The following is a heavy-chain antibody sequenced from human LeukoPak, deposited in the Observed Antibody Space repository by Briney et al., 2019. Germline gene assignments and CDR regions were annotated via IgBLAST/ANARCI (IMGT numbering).Heavy chain of an antibody. Sequence: SETLSLTCTVSGGSISSGGYYWSWIRQHPGKGLEWIGYIYYSGSTYYNPSLKSRVTISVDTSKNQFSLKLSSVTAADTAVYYCARRGYGSGSPPYFDYWGQGPLVTVSS. CDR3: ARRGYGSGSPPYFDY. D-gene: IGHD3-10*01. CDR2: IYYSGST. CDR1: GGSISSGGYY. J-gene: IGHJ4*02. V-gene: IGHV4-31*03.